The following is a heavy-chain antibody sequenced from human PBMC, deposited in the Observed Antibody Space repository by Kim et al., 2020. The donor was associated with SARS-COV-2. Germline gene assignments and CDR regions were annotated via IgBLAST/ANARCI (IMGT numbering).Heavy chain of an antibody. Sequence: GGSLRLSCTTSGFTFTGHAMSWVRQAPGKGLEWVSSIDGSDGTPYYVDSVRGRFTISRDDSKNTLYLQMSALRGDDTAVYYCMKGGWGWIWDHWGQGTLVTVSS. CDR1: GFTFTGHA. D-gene: IGHD2-21*01. J-gene: IGHJ4*02. CDR3: MKGGWGWIWDH. CDR2: IDGSDGTP. V-gene: IGHV3-23*01.